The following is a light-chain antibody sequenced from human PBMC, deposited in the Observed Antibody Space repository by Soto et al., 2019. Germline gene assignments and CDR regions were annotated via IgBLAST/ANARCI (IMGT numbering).Light chain of an antibody. CDR1: QSVSNSY. CDR3: KQYGTSEII. Sequence: VLTISAGTLSLSPEERATLSCRASQSVSNSYVAWYQQKSGQAPRLLIYDTSSRVTGIPDRFSGSGSGTDFTLTISRLEPEDFAVFYCKQYGTSEIIFGQGTRLEI. V-gene: IGKV3-20*01. J-gene: IGKJ5*01. CDR2: DTS.